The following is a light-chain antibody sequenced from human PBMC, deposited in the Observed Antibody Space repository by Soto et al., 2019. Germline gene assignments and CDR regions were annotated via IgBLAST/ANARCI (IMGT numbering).Light chain of an antibody. Sequence: QSALTQPASVSGSPGQSITISCTGASSDVGGYDYVSWYQQLPGKAPKVMIFGVSNRPSGVSNRFSGSKSGNTASLTISGLQAEDEATYYCGSYTSSSTVIFGGGTKVTVL. CDR1: SSDVGGYDY. J-gene: IGLJ2*01. CDR2: GVS. CDR3: GSYTSSSTVI. V-gene: IGLV2-14*01.